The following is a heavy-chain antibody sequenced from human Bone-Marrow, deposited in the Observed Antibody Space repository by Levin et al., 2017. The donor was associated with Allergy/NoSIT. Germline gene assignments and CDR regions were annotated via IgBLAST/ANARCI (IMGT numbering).Heavy chain of an antibody. Sequence: GGSLRLSCTASGFTFSGSAVHWVRQASGKGLEWVGRIRSKANNYATAYVASVKGRFTISRDDSKNTAFLEMNSLKTEDTAVYYCAGNLNNAFDIWGQGTVVTVSS. CDR3: AGNLNNAFDI. V-gene: IGHV3-73*01. CDR1: GFTFSGSA. J-gene: IGHJ3*02. CDR2: IRSKANNYAT.